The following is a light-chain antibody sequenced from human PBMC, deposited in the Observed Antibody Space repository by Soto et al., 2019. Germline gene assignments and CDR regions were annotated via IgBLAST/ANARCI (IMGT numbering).Light chain of an antibody. CDR3: LQNSDYPPT. CDR2: SAS. CDR1: QGITSY. J-gene: IGKJ3*01. V-gene: IGKV1-6*01. Sequence: AIQLSQSPSSLSASVGDRVTITCRASQGITSYLAWYQQRPGKAPGLLIYSASTLQSGVPSRFSGSGYGTDFTLTISSLQPEDFATYYCLQNSDYPPTFGPGTKVDIK.